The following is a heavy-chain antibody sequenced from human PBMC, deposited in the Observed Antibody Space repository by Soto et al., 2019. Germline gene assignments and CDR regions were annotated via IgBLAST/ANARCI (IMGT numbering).Heavy chain of an antibody. CDR1: GYTFTTYG. CDR2: ISTYNGNT. Sequence: QVHLVQSGAEVKKPGASVKVSCKASGYTFTTYGISWVRQAPGQGLEWMGWISTYNGNTNYEQKLQGRVTLTTHTLARTAYMELRSLRSDDTAVYYCARRGAYCSGGTCYHFDYWGQGTLVTVSS. J-gene: IGHJ4*02. CDR3: ARRGAYCSGGTCYHFDY. D-gene: IGHD2-15*01. V-gene: IGHV1-18*04.